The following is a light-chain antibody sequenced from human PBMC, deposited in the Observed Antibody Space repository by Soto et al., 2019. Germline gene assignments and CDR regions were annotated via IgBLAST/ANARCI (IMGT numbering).Light chain of an antibody. Sequence: QTVVTQEPSLSVSPGGTVTLTCASSTGAVTSTFYPNWFQQKRGQAPRSLIYSTSNRHPWTPARFSGSLLGVRAALTLSSVQPEDEADYYCLLYYGGVRVFGGGTKLTVL. V-gene: IGLV7-43*01. CDR3: LLYYGGVRV. CDR2: STS. CDR1: TGAVTSTFY. J-gene: IGLJ2*01.